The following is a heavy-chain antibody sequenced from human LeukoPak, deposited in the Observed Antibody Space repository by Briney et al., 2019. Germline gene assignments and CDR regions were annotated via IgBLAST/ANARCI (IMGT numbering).Heavy chain of an antibody. Sequence: GESLKISCKGSGYSFTSYWIGWVRQMPGKGLEWMGIINPGDSDTRYSPSFQGQVTISADKSISTAYLQWSSLKASDTAMYYCARLSVWNYYDSSGYAFRDYWGQGTLVTVSS. CDR2: INPGDSDT. CDR3: ARLSVWNYYDSSGYAFRDY. V-gene: IGHV5-51*01. D-gene: IGHD3-22*01. J-gene: IGHJ4*02. CDR1: GYSFTSYW.